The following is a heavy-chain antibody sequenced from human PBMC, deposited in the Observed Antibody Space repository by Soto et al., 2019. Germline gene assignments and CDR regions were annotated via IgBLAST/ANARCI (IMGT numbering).Heavy chain of an antibody. CDR3: ARGTIFWSGLYYFDY. D-gene: IGHD3-3*01. Sequence: GGSLRLSCAASGFTFSSYWMSWVRQAPGKGLEWVANIKQDGSEKYYVDSVKGRFTISRDNAKNSLYLQMNSLRAEDTAVYYCARGTIFWSGLYYFDYWGQGTLVTVSS. CDR1: GFTFSSYW. CDR2: IKQDGSEK. J-gene: IGHJ4*02. V-gene: IGHV3-7*01.